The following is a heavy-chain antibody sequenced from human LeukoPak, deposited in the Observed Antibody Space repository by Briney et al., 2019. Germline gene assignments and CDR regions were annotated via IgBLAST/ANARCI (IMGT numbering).Heavy chain of an antibody. CDR2: INHSGST. CDR3: ARGQGIVVVPAALLNWFDP. J-gene: IGHJ5*02. CDR1: GGSFSGYY. D-gene: IGHD2-2*01. Sequence: SETLSLTCAVYGGSFSGYYWSWIRQPPGKGLEWIGEINHSGSTNYNPSLKSRVTISVDTSKKQFSLKLSSVTAADTAVYYCARGQGIVVVPAALLNWFDPWGQGTLVTVSS. V-gene: IGHV4-34*01.